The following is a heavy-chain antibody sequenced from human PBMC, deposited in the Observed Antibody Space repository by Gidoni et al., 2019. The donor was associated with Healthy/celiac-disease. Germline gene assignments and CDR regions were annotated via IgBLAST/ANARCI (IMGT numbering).Heavy chain of an antibody. CDR3: ARHCLYGSGSQYPDY. CDR2: IDPSDSYT. J-gene: IGHJ4*02. CDR1: GSSFTSYW. V-gene: IGHV5-10-1*01. Sequence: EVQLVQSGTKEKKPGESLRTSCTGSGSSFTSYWISWVRQMPGKGLEWKGRIDPSDSYTSYSPSFQGHVTSSADKSISTAYLQWSSLKASDTAMYYCARHCLYGSGSQYPDYWGQGTLVTVSS. D-gene: IGHD3-10*01.